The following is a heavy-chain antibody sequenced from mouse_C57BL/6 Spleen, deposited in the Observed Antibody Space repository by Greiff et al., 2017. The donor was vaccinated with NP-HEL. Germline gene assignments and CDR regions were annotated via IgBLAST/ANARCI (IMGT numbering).Heavy chain of an antibody. CDR2: IDPSDTDT. V-gene: IGHV1-69*01. Sequence: VQLQQSGAELVMPGASVKLSCKASGYTFTSYWMHWVKQRPGKGLEWIGEIDPSDTDTNYNQKLKGKSTLTVDKSSSTAYMQLSSLTSEDSAVYYCARRGYFDVWGTGTTVTVSS. CDR3: ARRGYFDV. CDR1: GYTFTSYW. J-gene: IGHJ1*03.